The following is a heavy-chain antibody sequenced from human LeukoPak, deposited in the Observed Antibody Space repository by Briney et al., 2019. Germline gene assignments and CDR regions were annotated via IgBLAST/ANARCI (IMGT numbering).Heavy chain of an antibody. D-gene: IGHD1-26*01. J-gene: IGHJ4*02. CDR2: IRYDGSNK. CDR1: GFTFSSYG. V-gene: IGHV3-30*02. CDR3: AKLSGSLRGTVDY. Sequence: GGSLRLSCAASGFTFSSYGMHWVRQAPGKGLEWVAFIRYDGSNKYYADSVKGRFTISRDNSKNTLYLQMNSLRAEDTAVYYCAKLSGSLRGTVDYWGQGTLVTVSS.